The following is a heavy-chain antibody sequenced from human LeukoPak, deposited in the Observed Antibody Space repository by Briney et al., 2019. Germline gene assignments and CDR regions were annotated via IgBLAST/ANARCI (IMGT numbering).Heavy chain of an antibody. CDR3: ARYSHGSGSNDY. V-gene: IGHV1-46*01. D-gene: IGHD3-10*01. CDR1: GYTFTSFG. CDR2: INPNGGTT. J-gene: IGHJ4*02. Sequence: ASVKVSCKASGYTFTSFGISWVRQAPGQGLEWMGIINPNGGTTNYAQKFQGRVTMTRDMSTSTVYMELSSLRSEDTAVYYCARYSHGSGSNDYWGQGTLVTVSS.